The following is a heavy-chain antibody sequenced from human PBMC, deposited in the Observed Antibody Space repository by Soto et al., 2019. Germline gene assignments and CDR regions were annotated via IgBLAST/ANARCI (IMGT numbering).Heavy chain of an antibody. CDR3: ARDIGPSGSRAFDI. Sequence: EASVKVSCKASGGTFSSYAISWVRQAPGQGLEWMGGIIPIFGTANYAQKFQGRVTITADESTSTAYMELSSLRSEDTAVYYCARDIGPSGSRAFDIWGQGTMVTVSS. CDR2: IIPIFGTA. V-gene: IGHV1-69*13. CDR1: GGTFSSYA. J-gene: IGHJ3*02. D-gene: IGHD1-26*01.